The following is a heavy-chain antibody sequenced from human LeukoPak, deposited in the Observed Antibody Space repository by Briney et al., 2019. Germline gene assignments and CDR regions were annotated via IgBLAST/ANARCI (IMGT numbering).Heavy chain of an antibody. D-gene: IGHD6-19*01. CDR1: GFTFSSYD. CDR3: AREVLDSYSSGWQFDY. V-gene: IGHV3-13*04. Sequence: GGSLRLSCAASGFTFSSYDMHWVRQTPGKGLEWVSAIGTGGDTYYPDSVKGRFTISRENAEISLYLQMNSLRAGDTAVYYCAREVLDSYSSGWQFDYWGQGTLVTVSS. J-gene: IGHJ4*02. CDR2: IGTGGDT.